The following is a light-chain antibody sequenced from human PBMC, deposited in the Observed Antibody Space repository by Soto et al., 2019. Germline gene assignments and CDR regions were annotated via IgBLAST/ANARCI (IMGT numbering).Light chain of an antibody. CDR2: KAS. V-gene: IGKV1-5*03. J-gene: IGKJ1*01. CDR1: QTISSW. Sequence: DIQITQSPYTLSGSVGDRVTITCRSSQTISSWLAWYQQKPGKAPKLLIYKASTLKSGVPSRFSGSGSGTEFTLTISSLQPDDFATYYCQHYNSYSEALGQGTQVDIK. CDR3: QHYNSYSEA.